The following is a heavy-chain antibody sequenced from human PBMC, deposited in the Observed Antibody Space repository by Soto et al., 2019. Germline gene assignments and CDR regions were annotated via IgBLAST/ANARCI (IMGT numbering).Heavy chain of an antibody. J-gene: IGHJ4*02. D-gene: IGHD7-27*01. CDR3: AREPGRITPGVYFDY. Sequence: GASVKVSCKASGGTFSSYAISWVRQAPGQGLEWMGGIIPIFGTANYAQKFQGRVTITADESTSTACMELSSLRSEDTAVYYCAREPGRITPGVYFDYWGQGTLVTVSS. CDR2: IIPIFGTA. V-gene: IGHV1-69*13. CDR1: GGTFSSYA.